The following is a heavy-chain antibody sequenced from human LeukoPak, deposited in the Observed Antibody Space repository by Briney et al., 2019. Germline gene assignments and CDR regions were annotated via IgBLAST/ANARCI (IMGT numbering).Heavy chain of an antibody. CDR2: ISSSSSYI. CDR3: AREQVVASGLDY. Sequence: PGGSLKLSCAASGFTFNSYAIHWVRQAPGKGLEWVSSISSSSSYIYYADSEKGRFTISRDNAKNSLYLQMNSLRAEDTAVYYCAREQVVASGLDYWGQGTLVTVSS. J-gene: IGHJ4*02. D-gene: IGHD3-22*01. V-gene: IGHV3-21*01. CDR1: GFTFNSYA.